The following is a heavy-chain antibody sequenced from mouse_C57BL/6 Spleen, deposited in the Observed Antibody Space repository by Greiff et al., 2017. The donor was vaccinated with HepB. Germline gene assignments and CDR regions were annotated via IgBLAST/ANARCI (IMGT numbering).Heavy chain of an antibody. CDR1: GYTFTDYY. Sequence: QVQLQQSGAELVRPGASVKLSCKASGYTFTDYYINWVKQRPGQGLEWIARIYPGSGNTYYNEKFKGKATLTAEKSSSTAYMQLSSLTSEDSAVYFCARVELRYKYYFDYWGQGTTLTVSS. CDR3: ARVELRYKYYFDY. CDR2: IYPGSGNT. V-gene: IGHV1-76*01. J-gene: IGHJ2*01. D-gene: IGHD1-1*01.